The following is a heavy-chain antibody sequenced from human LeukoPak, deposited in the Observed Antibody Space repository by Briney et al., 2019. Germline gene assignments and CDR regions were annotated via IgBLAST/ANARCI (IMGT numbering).Heavy chain of an antibody. CDR1: GGTFSSYA. D-gene: IGHD2-15*01. Sequence: GASVKVSCKASGGTFSSYAISWVRQAPGQGLEWMGGIIPIFGTANYAQKFQGRVTITADESTSTAYMELSSLRSEDTAVYYCARGMGYCSGGSCPPRLLLDYWGQGTLVTVSS. CDR2: IIPIFGTA. J-gene: IGHJ4*02. V-gene: IGHV1-69*13. CDR3: ARGMGYCSGGSCPPRLLLDY.